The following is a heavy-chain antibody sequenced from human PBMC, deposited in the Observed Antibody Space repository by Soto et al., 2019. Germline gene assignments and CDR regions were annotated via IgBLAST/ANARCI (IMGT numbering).Heavy chain of an antibody. D-gene: IGHD2-15*01. V-gene: IGHV4-34*01. CDR2: INDSGST. Sequence: SETLSLTCAVYGGAFRGYYWSWIRQPPGKGLEWLGEINDSGSTNYNPSLKSRITISLDTSKKEISLRLSSVTAADTAVYYCARERGRYCSGESCYPFGPWGQGALVTVSS. CDR1: GGAFRGYY. CDR3: ARERGRYCSGESCYPFGP. J-gene: IGHJ5*02.